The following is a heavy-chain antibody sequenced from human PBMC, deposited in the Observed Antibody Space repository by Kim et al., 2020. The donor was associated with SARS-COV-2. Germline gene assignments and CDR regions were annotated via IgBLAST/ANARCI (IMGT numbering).Heavy chain of an antibody. CDR3: ARPFGPYFDY. D-gene: IGHD3-16*01. J-gene: IGHJ4*02. CDR2: GNT. Sequence: GNTNYAQKLQGRVTMTTDTSTSTAYMELRSLRSDDTAVYYCARPFGPYFDYWGQGTLVTVSS. V-gene: IGHV1-18*01.